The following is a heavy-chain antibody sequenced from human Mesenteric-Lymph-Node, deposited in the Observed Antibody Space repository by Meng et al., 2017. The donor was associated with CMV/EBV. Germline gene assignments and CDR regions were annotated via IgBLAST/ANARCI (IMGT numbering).Heavy chain of an antibody. Sequence: QISLKESGPTPVKPTQTLTLTCTFSGFSLGTSGVGVGWIRQPPGKALEWLALIYWDDDKRYSPSLKSRHTITKDTTKNQVVLTMTNMDPVDTATYYVAHSAGIAAAGPFYFDYWGQGTLVTVSS. CDR2: IYWDDDK. CDR1: GFSLGTSGVG. V-gene: IGHV2-5*02. J-gene: IGHJ4*02. D-gene: IGHD6-13*01. CDR3: AHSAGIAAAGPFYFDY.